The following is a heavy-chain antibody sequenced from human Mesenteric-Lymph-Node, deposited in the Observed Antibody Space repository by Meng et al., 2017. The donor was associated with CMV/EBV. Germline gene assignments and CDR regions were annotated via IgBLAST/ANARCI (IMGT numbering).Heavy chain of an antibody. V-gene: IGHV3-30*02. CDR3: ARDRKKWPADGFDI. CDR2: AQYDGTKE. Sequence: GESLKISCAASGFTFSDYGIHWVRQAPGKGLEWVAFAQYDGTKEYHADSVKGRFAISRDNSRNTVHLQMDSLRGDDTAVYFCARDRKKWPADGFDIWGQGTMVTVSS. CDR1: GFTFSDYG. D-gene: IGHD5-12*01. J-gene: IGHJ3*02.